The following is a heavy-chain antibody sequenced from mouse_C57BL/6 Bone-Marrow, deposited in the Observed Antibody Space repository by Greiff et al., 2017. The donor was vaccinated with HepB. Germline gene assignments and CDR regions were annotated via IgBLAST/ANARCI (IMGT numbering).Heavy chain of an antibody. CDR3: ARDSPYYYGSSYFDY. CDR1: GYSITSGYY. V-gene: IGHV3-6*01. D-gene: IGHD1-1*01. Sequence: VQLKESGPGLVKPSQSLSLTCSVTGYSITSGYYWNWIRQFPGNKLEWMGYISYDGSNNYNPSLKNRISITRDTSKNQFFLKLNSVTTEDTATYYCARDSPYYYGSSYFDYWGQGTTLTVSS. CDR2: ISYDGSN. J-gene: IGHJ2*01.